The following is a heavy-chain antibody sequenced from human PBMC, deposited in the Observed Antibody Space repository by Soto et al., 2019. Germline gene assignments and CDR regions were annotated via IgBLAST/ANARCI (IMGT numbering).Heavy chain of an antibody. CDR2: LYHSGST. Sequence: SETLSLTCAVSGYSTSSGYYWGWMRQPPGKGLEWVGSLYHSGSTYYNTSLKSRVTITVATSTQQFSLKLSSVPAADPAVYSCARGPSELYLDYWGQGTLVTVSS. D-gene: IGHD1-7*01. CDR3: ARGPSELYLDY. J-gene: IGHJ4*02. V-gene: IGHV4-38-2*01. CDR1: GYSTSSGYY.